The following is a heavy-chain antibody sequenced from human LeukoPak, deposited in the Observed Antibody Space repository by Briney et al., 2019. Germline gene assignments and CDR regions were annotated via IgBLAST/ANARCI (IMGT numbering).Heavy chain of an antibody. CDR3: ASSRYDSSGYYGIIGY. CDR2: INTGGSSI. V-gene: IGHV3-48*03. D-gene: IGHD3-22*01. CDR1: GFTFSSYE. Sequence: GSLRLSCAASGFTFSSYEMNWVRQAPGKGLEWVSYINTGGSSIHYADSVKGRFTISRDNAKNSLYLQMNSLRAEDTALYYCASSRYDSSGYYGIIGYWGQGTLVTVSS. J-gene: IGHJ4*02.